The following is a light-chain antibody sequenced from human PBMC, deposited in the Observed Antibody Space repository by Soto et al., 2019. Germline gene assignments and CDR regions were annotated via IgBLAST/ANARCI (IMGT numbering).Light chain of an antibody. J-gene: IGKJ2*01. CDR3: QQYYTTPPT. Sequence: DIVMTQSPDSLAVSLGERATINCKSSQSGLFRPNKKNYLAWYQQKPGQPPQMFIYWASTRESGVPDRFSGSGSGTDSTLTLSSLQAEDVAAYYYQQYYTTPPTFGQGTKLEIK. V-gene: IGKV4-1*01. CDR2: WAS. CDR1: QSGLFRPNKKNY.